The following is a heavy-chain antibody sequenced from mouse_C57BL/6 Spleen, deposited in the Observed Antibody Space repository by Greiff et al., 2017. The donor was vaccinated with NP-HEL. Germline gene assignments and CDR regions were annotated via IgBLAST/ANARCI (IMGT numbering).Heavy chain of an antibody. J-gene: IGHJ2*01. D-gene: IGHD3-3*01. CDR3: ARGGWAYYFDY. V-gene: IGHV1-64*01. CDR2: IHPNSGST. CDR1: GYTFTSYW. Sequence: VQLQQPGAELVKPGASVKLSCKASGYTFTSYWMHWVKQRPGQGLEWIGMIHPNSGSTNYNEKFKSMATLTVDKSSSTAYMQLSSLTSEDSAVYYCARGGWAYYFDYWGQGTTLTVSS.